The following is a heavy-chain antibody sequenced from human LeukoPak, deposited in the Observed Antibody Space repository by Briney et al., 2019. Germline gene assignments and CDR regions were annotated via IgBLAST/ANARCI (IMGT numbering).Heavy chain of an antibody. CDR3: ARQYSSGWARYFDY. Sequence: PSETLSLTRTVSGGPISSSSYYWGWIRQPPGKGLEWIGSIYYSGSTYYNPSLKSRVTISVDTSKNQFSLKLSSVTAADTAVYYCARQYSSGWARYFDYWGQGTLVTVSS. CDR2: IYYSGST. CDR1: GGPISSSSYY. D-gene: IGHD6-19*01. J-gene: IGHJ4*02. V-gene: IGHV4-39*01.